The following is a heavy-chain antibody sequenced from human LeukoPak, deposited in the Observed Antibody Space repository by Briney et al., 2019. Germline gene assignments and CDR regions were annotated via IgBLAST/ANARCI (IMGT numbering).Heavy chain of an antibody. CDR2: IKQDGSEK. D-gene: IGHD3-22*01. V-gene: IGHV3-7*01. CDR1: GFTFSSYW. CDR3: ARGAMIVVAASFVDY. Sequence: GGSLRLSCAASGFTFSSYWMSWVRQAPGKGLEWVANIKQDGSEKYYVDSVKGRFTISRDNAKNSLYLQMNSMRAEDTAVDYCARGAMIVVAASFVDYWGQGTLVTVSS. J-gene: IGHJ4*02.